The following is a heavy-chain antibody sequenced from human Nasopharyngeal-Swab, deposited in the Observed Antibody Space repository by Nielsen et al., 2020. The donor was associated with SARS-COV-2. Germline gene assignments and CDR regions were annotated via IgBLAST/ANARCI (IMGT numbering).Heavy chain of an antibody. V-gene: IGHV1-2*02. CDR1: GYTFTDHY. CDR2: INPYNGDT. Sequence: ASVKVSCKPSGYTFTDHYIHWVRQVPGQGLEWVGCINPYNGDTFYAQNFQGRVTVTRDTSRSTAYIDLSRLRSDDTAVYYCARDYYDNYDSDFWGQGTLVTVSS. D-gene: IGHD3-22*01. CDR3: ARDYYDNYDSDF. J-gene: IGHJ4*02.